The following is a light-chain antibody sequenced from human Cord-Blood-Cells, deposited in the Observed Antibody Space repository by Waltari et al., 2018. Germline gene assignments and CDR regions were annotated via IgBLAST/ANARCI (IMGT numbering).Light chain of an antibody. CDR1: SSDVGGYNY. CDR2: EVS. J-gene: IGLJ3*02. V-gene: IGLV2-8*01. Sequence: QSALTQPPSASGSPGQSVTISCTGTSSDVGGYNYVSWYQQHPGKAPKLLFYEVSKPPQGVPDRFSGSKSGNTASLTVAGLQGEDEADYYCSSYAGSNNLVFGGGTKLTVL. CDR3: SSYAGSNNLV.